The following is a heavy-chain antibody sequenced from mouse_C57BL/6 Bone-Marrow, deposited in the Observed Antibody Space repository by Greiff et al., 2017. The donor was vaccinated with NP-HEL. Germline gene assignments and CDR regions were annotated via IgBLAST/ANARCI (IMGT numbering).Heavy chain of an antibody. J-gene: IGHJ1*03. D-gene: IGHD2-1*01. CDR2: IYPRSGNT. CDR3: ARQFLYYPHWYSDV. V-gene: IGHV1-81*01. CDR1: GYTFTSYG. Sequence: QVHVKQSGAELARPGASVKLSCKASGYTFTSYGISWVKQRTGQGLEWIGEIYPRSGNTYYNEKFKGKATLTADKSSSTAYMELRSLTSEDSAVYFCARQFLYYPHWYSDVWGTGTPVTVSS.